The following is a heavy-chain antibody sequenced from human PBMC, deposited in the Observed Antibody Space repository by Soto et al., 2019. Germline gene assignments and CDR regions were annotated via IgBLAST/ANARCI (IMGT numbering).Heavy chain of an antibody. CDR1: GYTFTGYY. V-gene: IGHV1-2*02. J-gene: IGHJ4*02. D-gene: IGHD2-2*01. Sequence: QVQLVQSGAEVKKPGASVKVSCKASGYTFTGYYMHWVRQAPGQGLEWMGWINPNSGGTNYAQKFQGRVTMTRDTSISTAYMELSRLRSDDTAVYYCARKEDIVVVPAAMPTFPFDYWGQGTLVTVSS. CDR3: ARKEDIVVVPAAMPTFPFDY. CDR2: INPNSGGT.